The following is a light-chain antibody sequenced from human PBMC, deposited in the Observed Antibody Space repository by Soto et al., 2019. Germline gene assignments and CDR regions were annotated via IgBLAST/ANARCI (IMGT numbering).Light chain of an antibody. CDR2: GAN. V-gene: IGKV3-20*01. CDR1: QSIRDRY. CDR3: QHYGSSYST. J-gene: IGKJ2*01. Sequence: MALTQSPGTLSLSPGEGATLSCRASQSIRDRYLARYQQRPGQAPRLVIFGANSRAPAIPDRFSGGGSRTHFTLTISTLEPDDFAVHYCQHYGSSYSTFRQGTNLEI.